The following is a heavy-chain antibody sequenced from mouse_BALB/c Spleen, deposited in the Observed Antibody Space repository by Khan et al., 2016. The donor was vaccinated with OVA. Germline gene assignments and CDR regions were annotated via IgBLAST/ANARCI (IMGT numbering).Heavy chain of an antibody. CDR3: LRDGAYHRNDGWYAY. D-gene: IGHD2-14*01. CDR1: GYTFTSYT. Sequence: QVRLQQSGAELARPGASVKMSCKASGYTFTSYTIHWIKKRPGQGLEWIGYINPSNDYTNYNQKFKDKATLTTDKSSTTAYLQLSSLPSDDSAVXNCLRDGAYHRNDGWYAYWGQGTLVTV. CDR2: INPSNDYT. V-gene: IGHV1-4*01. J-gene: IGHJ3*01.